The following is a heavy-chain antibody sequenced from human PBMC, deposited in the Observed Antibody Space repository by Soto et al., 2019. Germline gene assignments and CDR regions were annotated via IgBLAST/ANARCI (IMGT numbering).Heavy chain of an antibody. CDR3: ARLAGYCDRTGCYGYYALDV. D-gene: IGHD2-15*01. V-gene: IGHV4-39*02. CDR2: FRYSEHT. CDR1: GGSISSGPYS. J-gene: IGHJ6*02. Sequence: SETLSLTCTVSGGSISSGPYSWGWIRQTPGEGLEWIGTFRYSEHTYYNPSLESRVTISVDASKNDFSLKVTSATVADTAIYYCARLAGYCDRTGCYGYYALDVWGHGTTVTVSS.